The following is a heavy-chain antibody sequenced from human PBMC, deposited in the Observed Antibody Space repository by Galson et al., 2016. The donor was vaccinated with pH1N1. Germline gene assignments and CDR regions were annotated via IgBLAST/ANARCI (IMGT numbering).Heavy chain of an antibody. J-gene: IGHJ4*02. CDR3: TREDYYHSSGFGY. CDR1: GFTFRTYA. V-gene: IGHV3-64*01. Sequence: SLRLSCATSGFTFRTYAMHWVRQAPGKGLEYVSGISNSGDSTYYANSVKGRFTISRDNSKNTLYLQMGSLRPKDMAVYYCTREDYYHSSGFGYWGQGTLVTVSS. CDR2: ISNSGDST. D-gene: IGHD3-22*01.